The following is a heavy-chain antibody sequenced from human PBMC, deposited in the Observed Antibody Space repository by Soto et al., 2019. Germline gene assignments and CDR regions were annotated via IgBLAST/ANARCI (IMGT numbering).Heavy chain of an antibody. CDR2: IRNKANGYAT. V-gene: IGHV3-73*01. Sequence: EVQLVDSGGGLVQPGGSLKLSCAASGFTFNIAAIHWVRQASGKGLEWVGLIRNKANGYATAYAASVRGRITVSRDDSKHMAFLEINSLKTEDTAVYYCARQGVALELDLWGQGTLVTVSS. D-gene: IGHD1-7*01. J-gene: IGHJ5*02. CDR1: GFTFNIAA. CDR3: ARQGVALELDL.